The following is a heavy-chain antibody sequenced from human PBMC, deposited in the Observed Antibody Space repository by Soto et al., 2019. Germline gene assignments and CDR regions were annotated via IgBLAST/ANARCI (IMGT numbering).Heavy chain of an antibody. CDR1: GYTFTSYD. CDR2: MNPNSGNT. Sequence: ASVKVSCKASGYTFTSYDVNWVRQATGQGLEWMGWMNPNSGNTGYAQKFQGRVTMTRNTSISTAYMELSSLRSEDTAVYYCARNRELRFLDYYYYMDVWGKGTTVTVSS. V-gene: IGHV1-8*01. CDR3: ARNRELRFLDYYYYMDV. D-gene: IGHD3-3*01. J-gene: IGHJ6*03.